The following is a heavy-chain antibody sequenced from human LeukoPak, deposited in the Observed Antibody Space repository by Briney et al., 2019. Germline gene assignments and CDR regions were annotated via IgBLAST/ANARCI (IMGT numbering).Heavy chain of an antibody. Sequence: NPGGSLRLSCAASGFTFSDYYMSWIRQAPGKGLEWVGRIKSKTDGGTTDYAAPVKGRFTISRDDSKNTLYLQMNSLKTEDTAVYYCTTGFKVGATMSVLGDVDAFDIWGQGTMVTVSS. D-gene: IGHD1-26*01. CDR1: GFTFSDYY. V-gene: IGHV3-15*01. CDR2: IKSKTDGGTT. J-gene: IGHJ3*02. CDR3: TTGFKVGATMSVLGDVDAFDI.